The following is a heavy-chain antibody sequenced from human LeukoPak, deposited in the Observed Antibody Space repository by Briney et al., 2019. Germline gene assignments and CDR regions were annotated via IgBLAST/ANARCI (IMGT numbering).Heavy chain of an antibody. CDR3: AGQMTAVTYYFDY. Sequence: PSETLSLTCAVYGGSFSGYYWSWIRQPPGKGLEWIGEINHSASTNYNPSLKSRVTISVDTSKNQFSLKLSSVTAADAAVYYCAGQMTAVTYYFDYWGQGTLVTVSS. D-gene: IGHD4-11*01. J-gene: IGHJ4*02. CDR1: GGSFSGYY. V-gene: IGHV4-34*01. CDR2: INHSAST.